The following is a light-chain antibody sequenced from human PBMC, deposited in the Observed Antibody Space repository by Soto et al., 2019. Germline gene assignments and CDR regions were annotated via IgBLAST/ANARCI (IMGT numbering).Light chain of an antibody. J-gene: IGKJ2*01. V-gene: IGKV3-15*01. Sequence: EIVMTQSPATLSVSPGERATLSCRASQSVSSNLAWYQQKPGQAPRLLIYGASTRATGIPARFSGSGSGTEFTLTISSLQSEDFAVYYCQQYNNWAATFGQGNKMEIK. CDR1: QSVSSN. CDR3: QQYNNWAAT. CDR2: GAS.